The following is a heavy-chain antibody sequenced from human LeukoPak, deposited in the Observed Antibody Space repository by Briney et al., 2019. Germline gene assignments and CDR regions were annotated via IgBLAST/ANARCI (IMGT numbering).Heavy chain of an antibody. V-gene: IGHV1-2*02. CDR3: ARDFSGYDYASVMLADDY. Sequence: ASVKVSCKASGYTFTGYYMHWVRQAPGQGLEWMGWINPNSGGTNYAQKFQGRVTMTRDTSISTAYMELSRLRSDDTAVYYCARDFSGYDYASVMLADDYWGQGTLVTVSS. D-gene: IGHD5-12*01. J-gene: IGHJ4*02. CDR2: INPNSGGT. CDR1: GYTFTGYY.